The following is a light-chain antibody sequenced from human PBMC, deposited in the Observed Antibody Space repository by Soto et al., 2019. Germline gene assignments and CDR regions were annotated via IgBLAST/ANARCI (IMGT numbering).Light chain of an antibody. CDR1: QSVASRN. V-gene: IGKV3-20*01. J-gene: IGKJ5*01. CDR2: GAS. CDR3: QQYGSSPPSVT. Sequence: EIVLTQSPGTLSLSPGERATLSCRASQSVASRNLAWYQQKPGQAPRLLIYGASNRATGIPDRFSGSGSGTDFTLTISRLEPEDFAVYYCQQYGSSPPSVTFGQGTRLEIK.